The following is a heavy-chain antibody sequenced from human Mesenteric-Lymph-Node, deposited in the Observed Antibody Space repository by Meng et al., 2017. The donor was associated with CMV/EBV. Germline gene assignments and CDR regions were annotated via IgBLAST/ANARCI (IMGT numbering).Heavy chain of an antibody. CDR2: INHSGST. V-gene: IGHV4-34*01. J-gene: IGHJ4*02. CDR1: GGSFSGYY. D-gene: IGHD3-22*01. Sequence: YGGSFSGYYWSCIRQPPGKGLEWIGEINHSGSTNYNPSLKSRVTISVDTSKNQFSLKLSSVTAADTAVYYCATQLSYYYDSSGYVDYWGQGTLVTVSS. CDR3: ATQLSYYYDSSGYVDY.